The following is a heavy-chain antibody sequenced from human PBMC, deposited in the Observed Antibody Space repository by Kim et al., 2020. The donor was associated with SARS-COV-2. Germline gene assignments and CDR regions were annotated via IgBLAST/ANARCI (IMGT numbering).Heavy chain of an antibody. V-gene: IGHV4-39*01. J-gene: IGHJ5*02. CDR2: SYYSGST. D-gene: IGHD6-6*01. CDR3: ATQARDVPFRGNWFAP. CDR1: GGSISSSSYY. Sequence: SETLSLTCTVSGGSISSSSYYWGWIRQPPGKGLVWIGSSYYSGSTYYNPSLKSRVTISVDTSKTQFSLKLSPVTAADTAVYYSATQARDVPFRGNWFAP.